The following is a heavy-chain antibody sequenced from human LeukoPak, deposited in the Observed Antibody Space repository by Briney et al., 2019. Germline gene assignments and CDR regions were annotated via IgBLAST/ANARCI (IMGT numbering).Heavy chain of an antibody. Sequence: GGSLRLSCAASGFTFSSYGMSWVRQVPGKGLEWVSTISGSGGSTYNADSVKGRFTISRDNSKNTLYLQMNSLRAEDTAVYYCAKAGDAWGFNSPLGGRFDYWGQGTPVTVSS. D-gene: IGHD3-10*01. V-gene: IGHV3-23*01. J-gene: IGHJ4*02. CDR1: GFTFSSYG. CDR3: AKAGDAWGFNSPLGGRFDY. CDR2: ISGSGGST.